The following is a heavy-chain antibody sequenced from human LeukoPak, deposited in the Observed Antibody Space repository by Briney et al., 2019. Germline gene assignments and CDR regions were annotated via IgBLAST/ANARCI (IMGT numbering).Heavy chain of an antibody. V-gene: IGHV1-69*04. Sequence: ASVKVSCKASGYTFTSYGISWVRQAPGQGLEWMGRIIPIFGIANYAQKFQGRVTITADKSTSTAYMELSSLRSEDTAVYYCARDFDYGDYGGYFDYWGQGTLVTVSS. D-gene: IGHD4-17*01. CDR2: IIPIFGIA. CDR1: GYTFTSYG. CDR3: ARDFDYGDYGGYFDY. J-gene: IGHJ4*02.